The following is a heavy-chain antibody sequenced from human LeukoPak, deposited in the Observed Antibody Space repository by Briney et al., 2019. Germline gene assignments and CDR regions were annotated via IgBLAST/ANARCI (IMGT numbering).Heavy chain of an antibody. D-gene: IGHD2-2*02. Sequence: PGGSLRLSCAASGFTFSSYSMNWVRQAPGKGLEWVSYISSGSSTIYYADSLKGRFTISRDNAKNSLDLQINSLRAEDTAVYYCARYCSSAICYRGFDYWGQGTLVTVSS. CDR2: ISSGSSTI. V-gene: IGHV3-48*01. J-gene: IGHJ4*02. CDR1: GFTFSSYS. CDR3: ARYCSSAICYRGFDY.